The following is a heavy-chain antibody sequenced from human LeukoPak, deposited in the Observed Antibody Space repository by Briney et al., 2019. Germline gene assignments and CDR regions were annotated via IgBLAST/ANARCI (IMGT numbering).Heavy chain of an antibody. CDR3: ARSEGTKDGMDV. D-gene: IGHD3-10*01. CDR2: IWFDGSNK. CDR1: GFTFQMYI. Sequence: GGSLRLSCAASGFTFQMYIIHWVRQAPGKGLEWVAAIWFDGSNKYYVDSVKGRFTISRDNSKNMFFVQMNSLRAEDTAIYYCARSEGTKDGMDVWGQGTTVTVSS. J-gene: IGHJ6*02. V-gene: IGHV3-33*01.